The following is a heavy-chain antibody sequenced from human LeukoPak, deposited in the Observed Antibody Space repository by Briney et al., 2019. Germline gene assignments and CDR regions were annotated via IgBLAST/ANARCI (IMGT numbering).Heavy chain of an antibody. CDR2: ISSSSSYI. D-gene: IGHD2-2*01. J-gene: IGHJ4*02. V-gene: IGHV3-21*01. CDR1: GFTFSSYG. Sequence: GGSLRLSCAASGFTFSSYGMNWVRQAPGKGLEWVSSISSSSSYIYYADSVKGRFTISRDNAKNSLYLQMNSLRAEDTAVYYCARRPTDCSSTSCSRDYWGQGTLVTVSS. CDR3: ARRPTDCSSTSCSRDY.